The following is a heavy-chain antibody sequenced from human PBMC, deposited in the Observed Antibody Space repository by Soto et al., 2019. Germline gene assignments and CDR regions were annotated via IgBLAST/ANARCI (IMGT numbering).Heavy chain of an antibody. D-gene: IGHD3-22*01. Sequence: GGSLRLSCAASGFTFRSYAMSWVRQAPGKGLEWVSAISGSGGSTYYADSVKGRFTISRDNSKNTLYLQMNSLRAEDTAVYYCAKDSRITMLVVVITSFDYWGQGTLVTVSS. J-gene: IGHJ4*02. CDR3: AKDSRITMLVVVITSFDY. V-gene: IGHV3-23*01. CDR2: ISGSGGST. CDR1: GFTFRSYA.